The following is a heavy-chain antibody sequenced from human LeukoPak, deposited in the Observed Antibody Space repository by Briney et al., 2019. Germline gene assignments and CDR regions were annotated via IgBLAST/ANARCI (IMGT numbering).Heavy chain of an antibody. D-gene: IGHD3-3*01. CDR2: IYPGDSDT. V-gene: IGHV5-51*01. CDR3: ATSEKLTIFGVALPAYFDY. J-gene: IGHJ4*02. CDR1: GYSFTNYW. Sequence: GESLKISCKGSGYSFTNYWIGWVRQMPGKGLEWMGIIYPGDSDTRYSPSSHGQVTISADKSISTAYLQWSSLKASDTAMYYCATSEKLTIFGVALPAYFDYWGQGTLVTVSS.